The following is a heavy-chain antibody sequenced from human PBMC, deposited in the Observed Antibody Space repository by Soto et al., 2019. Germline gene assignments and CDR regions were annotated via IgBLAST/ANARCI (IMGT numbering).Heavy chain of an antibody. J-gene: IGHJ6*03. CDR2: IYYSGST. CDR3: ARQAARAGYTQYYYYYYMDV. Sequence: QVQLQESGPGLVKPSETLSLTCTVSGGSISSYYWSWIRQPPGKGLEWIGYIYYSGSTNYNPSLKSRVTISVDTSKNQFSLKLSSVTAADTAVYYCARQAARAGYTQYYYYYYMDVWGKGTTVTVSS. CDR1: GGSISSYY. V-gene: IGHV4-59*08. D-gene: IGHD6-6*01.